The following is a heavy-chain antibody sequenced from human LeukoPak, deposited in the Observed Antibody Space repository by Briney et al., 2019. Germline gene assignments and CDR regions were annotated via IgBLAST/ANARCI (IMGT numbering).Heavy chain of an antibody. CDR3: AKPMTTVTTGSSSFDI. D-gene: IGHD4-17*01. J-gene: IGHJ3*02. V-gene: IGHV3-30*02. Sequence: GGSLRLSCAASGFTFSNYAMHWVRQAPGKGLEWLAFIRYDGNNEYYADSVKGRLTISRDNSKNTLYLQINSPRPEDTAVYYCAKPMTTVTTGSSSFDIWGRGTMVSVSS. CDR2: IRYDGNNE. CDR1: GFTFSNYA.